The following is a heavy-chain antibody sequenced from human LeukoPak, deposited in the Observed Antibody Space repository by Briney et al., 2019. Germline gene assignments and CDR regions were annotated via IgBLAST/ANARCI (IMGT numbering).Heavy chain of an antibody. CDR2: IIPIFGTA. D-gene: IGHD5-24*01. J-gene: IGHJ4*02. CDR3: ARDSGDGYNYLDY. V-gene: IGHV1-69*13. Sequence: SVKVSCKASGGTFSSYAIGWVRQAPGQGLEWMGGIIPIFGTANYAQKFQGRVTITADESTSTAYMELSSLRSEDTAVYYCARDSGDGYNYLDYWGQGTLVTVSS. CDR1: GGTFSSYA.